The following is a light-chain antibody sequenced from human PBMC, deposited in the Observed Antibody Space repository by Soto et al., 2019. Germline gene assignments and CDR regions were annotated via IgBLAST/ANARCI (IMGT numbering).Light chain of an antibody. V-gene: IGLV1-36*01. CDR3: AAWDDSLNGYV. CDR2: YDD. J-gene: IGLJ1*01. Sequence: QCVLTKPPSVYEAPRERVTISCSGSSSNIGNNAVNWYQQLPGKAPKLLIYYDDLLPSGVSDRSSGSKSGTSASLAISGLQSEDEADYYCAAWDDSLNGYVFGTGTKVTVL. CDR1: SSNIGNNA.